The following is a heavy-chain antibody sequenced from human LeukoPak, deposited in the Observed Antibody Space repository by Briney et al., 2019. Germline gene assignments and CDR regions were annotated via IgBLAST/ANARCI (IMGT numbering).Heavy chain of an antibody. V-gene: IGHV1-24*01. CDR2: FDPEDAKT. Sequence: GASVKVSCKVSGYTLTELPMHWVRQPPGKGLEWMGGFDPEDAKTFYAETFQGRVTMSEDTSADTAYMELSSLRTEDTAVYCCATDRSSGWVDSWGQGTRVTVSS. D-gene: IGHD6-19*01. CDR3: ATDRSSGWVDS. J-gene: IGHJ4*02. CDR1: GYTLTELP.